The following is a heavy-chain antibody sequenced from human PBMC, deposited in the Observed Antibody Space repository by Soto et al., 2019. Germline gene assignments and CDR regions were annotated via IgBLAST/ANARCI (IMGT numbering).Heavy chain of an antibody. V-gene: IGHV5-51*01. CDR3: ARGGVSTRTFDY. D-gene: IGHD3-3*01. CDR2: IYPSDSDT. J-gene: IGHJ4*02. CDR1: GYNFAGYW. Sequence: GESLKISCKGSGYNFAGYWIAWVRQMPGKGPELMGIIYPSDSDTRYRPSFQGQVTVSADKSISSAYLQWSSLRASDTAMYYCARGGVSTRTFDYWGQGTPVTVPQ.